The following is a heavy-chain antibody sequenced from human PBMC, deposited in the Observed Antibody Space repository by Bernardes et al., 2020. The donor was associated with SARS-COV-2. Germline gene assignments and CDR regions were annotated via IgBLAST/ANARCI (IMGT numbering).Heavy chain of an antibody. J-gene: IGHJ4*02. CDR2: ISCSGGST. CDR3: ANHYCSSTSCEFFDY. D-gene: IGHD2-2*01. CDR1: GFTFSSYA. V-gene: IGHV3-23*01. Sequence: GGSLRLSCAASGFTFSSYAMSWVRQAPGKGLEWVSAISCSGGSTYYADSVKGRFTISRDNSKNTLYLQMNSLRAEDTAVYYCANHYCSSTSCEFFDYWGQGTLVTVSS.